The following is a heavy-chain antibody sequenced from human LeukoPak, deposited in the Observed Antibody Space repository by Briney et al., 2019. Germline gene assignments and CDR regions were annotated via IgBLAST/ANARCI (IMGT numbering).Heavy chain of an antibody. V-gene: IGHV3-23*01. CDR2: ISGNAGST. D-gene: IGHD1-26*01. J-gene: IGHJ3*02. CDR1: GFTLSSYA. Sequence: GGSLRLSCTASGFTLSSYAMSWVRQAPGKGLEWVSLISGNAGSTYYADSVKGRFTISRDNSKNTLYLQMNSLRAEDTAVYYCAKNVFGGSYYNAFDIWGQGTMVTVSS. CDR3: AKNVFGGSYYNAFDI.